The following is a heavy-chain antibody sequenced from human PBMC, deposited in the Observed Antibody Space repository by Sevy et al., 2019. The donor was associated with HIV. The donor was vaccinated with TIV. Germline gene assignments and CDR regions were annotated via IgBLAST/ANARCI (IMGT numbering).Heavy chain of an antibody. CDR3: ARDRGFSSTSEYGMDV. J-gene: IGHJ6*02. V-gene: IGHV1-69*13. Sequence: ASVKVSCKASGGTFSKYAITWERQAPGQGLELMGGMIPFFGTANYAQKFQGRVTITADESTVTAYMELSSLRSEDTAVYYCARDRGFSSTSEYGMDVWGQRTTVTVSS. CDR1: GGTFSKYA. CDR2: MIPFFGTA. D-gene: IGHD2-2*01.